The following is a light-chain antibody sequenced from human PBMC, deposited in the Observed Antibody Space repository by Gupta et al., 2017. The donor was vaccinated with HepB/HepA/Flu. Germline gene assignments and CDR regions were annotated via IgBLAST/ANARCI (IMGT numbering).Light chain of an antibody. CDR3: QQYNNWPPIT. V-gene: IGKV3-15*01. J-gene: IGKJ5*01. Sequence: ETVMKQSPAVLSVSPGQRVTLSCRASQGVSNNLAWYHQKPGQVPRLLIYGASTRATAIPARVSGSGSGTEFTLTISDLQPEDFSIYYCQQYNNWPPITFGQGTRLEIK. CDR1: QGVSNN. CDR2: GAS.